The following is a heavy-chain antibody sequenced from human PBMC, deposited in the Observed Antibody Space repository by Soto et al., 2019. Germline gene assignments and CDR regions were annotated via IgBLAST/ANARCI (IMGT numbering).Heavy chain of an antibody. CDR3: AKGKSTGEIDWFDP. Sequence: PGGSLRLSCTASGFTLQNYAMAWVRQAPGKGLEWVSTLIGGHYGTAYSYSVKGRFTVSRDNSKNCLYLQMNSLGVEDTAMYFCAKGKSTGEIDWFDPWGQGSLDTVSS. D-gene: IGHD3-10*01. J-gene: IGHJ5*02. CDR2: LIGGHYGT. V-gene: IGHV3-23*01. CDR1: GFTLQNYA.